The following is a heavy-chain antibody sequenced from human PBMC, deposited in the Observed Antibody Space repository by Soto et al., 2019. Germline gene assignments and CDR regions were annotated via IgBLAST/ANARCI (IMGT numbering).Heavy chain of an antibody. Sequence: GASVKVSCKASGYTFTSYGISWVRQAPGQGLEWMGWISAYNGNTNYAQKLQGRVTMTTDTSTSTAYMELRSLRSDDTAVYYCARTRRGYDSSGYYYVSWGQGTLVTVS. J-gene: IGHJ5*02. CDR2: ISAYNGNT. CDR3: ARTRRGYDSSGYYYVS. V-gene: IGHV1-18*01. D-gene: IGHD3-22*01. CDR1: GYTFTSYG.